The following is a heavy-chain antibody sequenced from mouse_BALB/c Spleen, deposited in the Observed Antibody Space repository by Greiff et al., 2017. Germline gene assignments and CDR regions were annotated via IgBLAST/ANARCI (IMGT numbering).Heavy chain of an antibody. V-gene: IGHV5-15*02. CDR1: GFTFSDYG. CDR3: ARDGSFMDY. CDR2: ISNLAYSI. Sequence: EVQGVESGGGLVQPGGSRKLSCAASGFTFSDYGMAWVRQAPGKGPEWVAFISNLAYSIYYADTVTGRFTISRENAKNTLYLEMSSLRSEDTAMYYCARDGSFMDYWGQGTSVTVSS. J-gene: IGHJ4*01.